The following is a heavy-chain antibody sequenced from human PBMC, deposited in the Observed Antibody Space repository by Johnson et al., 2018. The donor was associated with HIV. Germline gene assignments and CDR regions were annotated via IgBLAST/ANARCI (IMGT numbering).Heavy chain of an antibody. CDR3: ARDETARAGGAFDI. J-gene: IGHJ3*02. CDR2: IYSGGST. D-gene: IGHD5-18*01. Sequence: VQLVESGGGLIQPGGSLRLSCAASGFTVSSNYMSWVRQAPGKGLEWVSVIYSGGSTYYADSVKGRFTISRDNSKNTLFLQMNSLRAEETAGYYCARDETARAGGAFDIWGQGTMVTVSS. V-gene: IGHV3-53*01. CDR1: GFTVSSNY.